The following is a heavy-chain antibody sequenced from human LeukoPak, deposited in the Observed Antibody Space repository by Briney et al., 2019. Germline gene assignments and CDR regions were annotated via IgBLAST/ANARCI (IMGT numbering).Heavy chain of an antibody. Sequence: GGPLRLSCAASGFTFSSYGMHWVRQAPGKGLEWVAVISYDGSNKYYADSVKGRFTISRDNSKNTLYLQMNSLRAEDTAVYYCAKVARGDYYDSSGYLQFDYWGQGTLVTVSS. CDR1: GFTFSSYG. D-gene: IGHD3-22*01. CDR3: AKVARGDYYDSSGYLQFDY. V-gene: IGHV3-30*18. CDR2: ISYDGSNK. J-gene: IGHJ4*02.